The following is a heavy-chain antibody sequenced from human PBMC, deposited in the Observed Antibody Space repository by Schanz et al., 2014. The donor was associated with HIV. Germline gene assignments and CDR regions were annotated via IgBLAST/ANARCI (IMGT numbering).Heavy chain of an antibody. CDR2: VTNSGSYV. D-gene: IGHD1-20*01. V-gene: IGHV3-23*05. Sequence: EVQLLESGGGLVQPGESLRLSCVASGFVFRDFAMAWVRQAPGKGLEWVSAVTNSGSYVNYADSVKGRFTISRDISKNTLYLQMNSLRAEDTAVYYCARGEAITYYYHYYGMDVWGQGTTVTVSS. CDR1: GFVFRDFA. J-gene: IGHJ6*02. CDR3: ARGEAITYYYHYYGMDV.